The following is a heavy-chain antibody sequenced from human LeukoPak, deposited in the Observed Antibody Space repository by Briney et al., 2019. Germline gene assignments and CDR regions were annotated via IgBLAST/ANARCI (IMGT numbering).Heavy chain of an antibody. V-gene: IGHV3-23*01. CDR1: GFSFSSYA. Sequence: GGSLRLSCAASGFSFSSYAMSWVRQAQARGLEWVSFISPSGDRTSNADSVEGRFTISRDNTRNTLYLQMNSLRDEGTGVYYCAIMHGYYDGSGFWVQWGQGTLVTVSS. CDR3: AIMHGYYDGSGFWVQ. CDR2: ISPSGDRT. D-gene: IGHD3-22*01. J-gene: IGHJ4*02.